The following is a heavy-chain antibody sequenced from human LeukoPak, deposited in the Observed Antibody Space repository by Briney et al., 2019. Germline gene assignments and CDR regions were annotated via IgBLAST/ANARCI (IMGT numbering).Heavy chain of an antibody. CDR1: GFSFGLYA. J-gene: IGHJ4*02. CDR3: ARDTYRPQLIDS. V-gene: IGHV3-21*05. Sequence: PGGSLRFSVAASGFSFGLYAMNWVRQAQGKGLEWISYIDSGSDDILHADSVRGRFAISRDNAKNTLYLEMNSLRAEDTAVYYCARDTYRPQLIDSWGQGTLVTVSS. D-gene: IGHD5-18*01. CDR2: IDSGSDDI.